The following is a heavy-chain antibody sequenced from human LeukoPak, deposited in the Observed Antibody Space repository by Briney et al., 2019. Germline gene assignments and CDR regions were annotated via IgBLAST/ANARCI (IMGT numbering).Heavy chain of an antibody. CDR2: FIPAGDR. J-gene: IGHJ5*02. CDR3: VRGGVWGLSSNWLEA. D-gene: IGHD7-27*01. Sequence: HTGGSLRLSCEASGFTFSRHNMHWVRHAAGKGLEWVSGFIPAGDRYYAESVKGRFTISRENAKSSLYLEMNSLRVGDTAVYYCVRGGVWGLSSNWLEAWGQGTLVIVSS. CDR1: GFTFSRHN. V-gene: IGHV3-13*04.